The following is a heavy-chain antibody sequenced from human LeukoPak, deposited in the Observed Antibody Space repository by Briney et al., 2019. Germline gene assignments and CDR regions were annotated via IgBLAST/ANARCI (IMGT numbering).Heavy chain of an antibody. CDR1: GGSISSGSYY. D-gene: IGHD2-21*01. CDR2: IYTSGST. CDR3: ARGVNSDARPYYYYYYMDV. V-gene: IGHV4-61*02. Sequence: PSQTLSLTCTVSGGSISSGSYYWSWIRQPAGKGLEWIGRIYTSGSTNYNPSLKSRVTISVDTSKNQFSLKLSSVTAADTAVYYCARGVNSDARPYYYYYYMDVWGKGTTVTVSS. J-gene: IGHJ6*03.